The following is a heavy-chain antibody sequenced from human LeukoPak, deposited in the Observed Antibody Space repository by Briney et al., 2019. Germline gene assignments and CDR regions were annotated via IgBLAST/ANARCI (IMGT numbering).Heavy chain of an antibody. CDR1: GYTFTGYY. CDR2: INPNSGGT. J-gene: IGHJ6*03. CDR3: ARERGPHYYYYMDV. Sequence: ASVKVSCKASGYTFTGYYMHWVRQAPGQGLEWMGWINPNSGGTNYAQKFQGRVTMTRDTSISTAYMELSRLRSDDTAVYYCARERGPHYYYYMDVWGKGTTVTVPS. V-gene: IGHV1-2*02.